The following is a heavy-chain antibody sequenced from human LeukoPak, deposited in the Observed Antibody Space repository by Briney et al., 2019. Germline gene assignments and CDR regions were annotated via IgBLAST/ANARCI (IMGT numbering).Heavy chain of an antibody. J-gene: IGHJ4*02. Sequence: SETLSLTCTVSGYSISSGYYWGWIRQPPGKGLEWIGSIYRSGSTYYNPSLKSRVTISVDTSKNQFSLKLSSVTAADTAVYYCARQVPPNGYFDYWGQGTLVTVSS. D-gene: IGHD2-8*01. V-gene: IGHV4-38-2*02. CDR1: GYSISSGYY. CDR2: IYRSGST. CDR3: ARQVPPNGYFDY.